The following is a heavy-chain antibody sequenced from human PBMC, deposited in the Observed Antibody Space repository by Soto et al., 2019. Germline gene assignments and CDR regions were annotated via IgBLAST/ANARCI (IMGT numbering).Heavy chain of an antibody. V-gene: IGHV3-23*01. CDR1: GFAFSSYA. J-gene: IGHJ4*02. CDR3: AKEKWNSSGYYYVRGPLN. Sequence: EVQLLESGGGLVQPGGSLRLSCAAYGFAFSSYAMSWFRQAPGKGLEWVSAISGSGGSTYYADSVKGRFTISRDNSKNTLYLQMNSLRAEDTAVYYCAKEKWNSSGYYYVRGPLNWGQGTLVTVSS. CDR2: ISGSGGST. D-gene: IGHD3-22*01.